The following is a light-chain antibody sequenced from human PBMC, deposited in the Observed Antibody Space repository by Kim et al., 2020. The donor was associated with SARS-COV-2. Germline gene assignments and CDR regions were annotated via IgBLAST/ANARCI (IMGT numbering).Light chain of an antibody. CDR3: QQSHTSPLT. V-gene: IGKV1-39*01. CDR1: QSISNY. Sequence: DIQMTQSPSSLSASVGDRVTITCRSSQSISNYLNWYQQRPGRAPKLLIYAASNLESGVPSRFSGSGSGTDFTLTISSLQAADFATYYCQQSHTSPLTFGGGTKVAIK. J-gene: IGKJ4*01. CDR2: AAS.